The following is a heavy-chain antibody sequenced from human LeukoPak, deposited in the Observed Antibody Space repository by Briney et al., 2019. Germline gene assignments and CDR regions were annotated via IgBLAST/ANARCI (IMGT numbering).Heavy chain of an antibody. J-gene: IGHJ4*02. CDR1: GFTFSSYS. Sequence: PGGSLRLPCAASGFTFSSYSMNCVRQAPGKGLEWVSYISSSSSTIYYADSVKGRFTISRDNAKNSLYLQMNSLRDEDTAVYYCARDPANSSSWYGGNDYWGQGTLVTVSS. D-gene: IGHD6-13*01. CDR3: ARDPANSSSWYGGNDY. CDR2: ISSSSSTI. V-gene: IGHV3-48*02.